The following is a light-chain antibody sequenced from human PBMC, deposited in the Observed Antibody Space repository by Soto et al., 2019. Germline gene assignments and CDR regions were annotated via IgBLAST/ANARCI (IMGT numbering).Light chain of an antibody. J-gene: IGKJ4*01. CDR3: QHYNNQPLT. CDR1: QSVSSD. CDR2: GAS. V-gene: IGKV3-15*01. Sequence: EIVMTQSPATLSVSPGERATLSCRASQSVSSDLAWYQHKPGQAPRLLIYGASTRATGIPVRFSGSGSGTEFTLTISSLQSEDFGVYYCQHYNNQPLTFGGGTKVDI.